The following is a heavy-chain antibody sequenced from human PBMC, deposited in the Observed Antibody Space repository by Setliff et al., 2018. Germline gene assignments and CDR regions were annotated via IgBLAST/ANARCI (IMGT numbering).Heavy chain of an antibody. V-gene: IGHV1-18*01. J-gene: IGHJ6*02. CDR3: ARERAYDGLNYYDMDV. D-gene: IGHD3-22*01. Sequence: ASVKVSCKTSGYSFTSYGISWVRQAPGQGLEWMGWISADNGHTKNVKNFQGRVTMTTDTTTSTAYMELRSLRSDDTAVYYCARERAYDGLNYYDMDVWGRGTTVTVSS. CDR2: ISADNGHT. CDR1: GYSFTSYG.